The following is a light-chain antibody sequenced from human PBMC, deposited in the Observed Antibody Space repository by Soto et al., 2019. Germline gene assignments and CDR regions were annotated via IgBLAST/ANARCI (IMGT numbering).Light chain of an antibody. CDR2: KTS. V-gene: IGKV1-5*03. J-gene: IGKJ4*01. CDR3: QQYKSFSLT. CDR1: QSIDSW. Sequence: DIQMTQSPSTLSASVGDRVTITCRASQSIDSWLAWYQQKPGKAPNLLIYKTSNLESGVPSRFSGSGSGTEFSLTSSSLQPDDFATYYCQQYKSFSLTFGGGNRVEVK.